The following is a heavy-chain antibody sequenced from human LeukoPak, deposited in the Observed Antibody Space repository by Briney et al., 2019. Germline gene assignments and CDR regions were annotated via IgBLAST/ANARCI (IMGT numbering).Heavy chain of an antibody. D-gene: IGHD1-1*01. V-gene: IGHV3-74*01. J-gene: IGHJ4*01. CDR2: INRDGSSA. Sequence: PGGSLRLSCAASGFTFSSYWMHWVRQAPGKGLVWVSRINRDGSSATYADSVKGRFTISRDNAKNTLYLQMNSLSAEDTAVYYCAKDAWKRFDYWGHGTLVTVSS. CDR3: AKDAWKRFDY. CDR1: GFTFSSYW.